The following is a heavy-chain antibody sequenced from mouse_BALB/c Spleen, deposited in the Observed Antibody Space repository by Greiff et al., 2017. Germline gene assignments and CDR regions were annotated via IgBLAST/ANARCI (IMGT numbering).Heavy chain of an antibody. D-gene: IGHD2-1*01. CDR1: GFTFSSYA. Sequence: EVQLVESGGGLVKPGGSLKLSCAASGFTFSSYAMSWVRQSPEKRLEWVAEISSGGSYTYYPDTVTGRFTISRDNAKNTLYLEMSSLRSEDTAMYYCAREDGNWGFAYWGQGTLVTVSA. CDR2: ISSGGSYT. V-gene: IGHV5-9-4*01. J-gene: IGHJ3*01. CDR3: AREDGNWGFAY.